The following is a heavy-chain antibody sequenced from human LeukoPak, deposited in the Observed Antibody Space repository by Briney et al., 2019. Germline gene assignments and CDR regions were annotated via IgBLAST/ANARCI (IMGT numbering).Heavy chain of an antibody. D-gene: IGHD2-21*01. CDR3: AKTGFVETSGPDY. Sequence: GGSLRLSCAASGFTFSSYGMHWVRQAPGKGLEWVTFIRSDGSNKYYADSVKGRFTISRDNSKNTVYLQMNSLRAEDTALYYCAKTGFVETSGPDYWGQGTLVTVSS. J-gene: IGHJ4*02. CDR2: IRSDGSNK. CDR1: GFTFSSYG. V-gene: IGHV3-30*02.